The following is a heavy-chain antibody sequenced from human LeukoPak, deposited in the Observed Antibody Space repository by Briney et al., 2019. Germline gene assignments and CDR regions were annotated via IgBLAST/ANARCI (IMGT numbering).Heavy chain of an antibody. J-gene: IGHJ4*02. V-gene: IGHV6-1*01. CDR3: ARDSGSYYVLEYFDY. Sequence: PSQTLSLTCAISGDSVSSNTAAWNCIRQSPARGLEWLERTYYRSKWYNDYAVSVKSRITINPDTSKNQFSLQLNSVTPEDTAVYYCARDSGSYYVLEYFDYWGQGTLVTVSS. CDR2: TYYRSKWYN. D-gene: IGHD1-26*01. CDR1: GDSVSSNTAA.